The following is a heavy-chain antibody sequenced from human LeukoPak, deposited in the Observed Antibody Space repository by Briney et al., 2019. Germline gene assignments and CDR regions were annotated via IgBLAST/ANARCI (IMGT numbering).Heavy chain of an antibody. CDR1: GYTFTDYY. CDR3: ARIEGSAVATSGLD. V-gene: IGHV1-2*02. CDR2: ISPKSGGT. Sequence: ASVKVSCKASGYTFTDYYIHWERQAPGQGLEWMGWISPKSGGTIYAQKFQGRVTMTRDTSITTVYMDLSSLRSDDTAIYYCARIEGSAVATSGLDWGQGTLVTVSS. J-gene: IGHJ4*02. D-gene: IGHD6-13*01.